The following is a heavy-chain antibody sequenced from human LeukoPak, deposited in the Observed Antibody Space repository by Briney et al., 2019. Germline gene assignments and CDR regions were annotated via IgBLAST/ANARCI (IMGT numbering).Heavy chain of an antibody. CDR1: GGSISSYY. CDR3: ARGVPDCGGDCYSP. Sequence: SETLSLTCTVSGGSISSYYWSWIRQPAGKGLEWIGRIYTSGSTDYNPSLKSRVTMSVDTSKNQFSLKLSSVTAADTAVYYCARGVPDCGGDCYSPWGQGTLVTVSS. CDR2: IYTSGST. D-gene: IGHD2-21*02. J-gene: IGHJ5*02. V-gene: IGHV4-4*07.